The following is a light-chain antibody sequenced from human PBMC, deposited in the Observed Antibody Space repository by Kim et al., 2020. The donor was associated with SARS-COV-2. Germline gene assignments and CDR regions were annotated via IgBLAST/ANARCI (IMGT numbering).Light chain of an antibody. V-gene: IGLV1-44*01. CDR1: RSNSGTNT. CDR2: ISS. J-gene: IGLJ3*02. CDR3: ATWDDSLNGWV. Sequence: GQRVTNSCSGSRSNSGTNTVYWYQQLPGTAPKVLIYISSQRPSGVPDRFSGSRSGTSASLAISGLQSEDEADYYCATWDDSLNGWVFGGGTQLTVL.